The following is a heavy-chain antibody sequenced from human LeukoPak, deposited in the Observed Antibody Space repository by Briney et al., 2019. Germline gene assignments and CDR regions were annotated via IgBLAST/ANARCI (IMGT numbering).Heavy chain of an antibody. J-gene: IGHJ3*01. CDR1: GFTFSTYW. V-gene: IGHV3-7*05. Sequence: GGSLRLSCAASGFTFSTYWMSWVRLAPGKGLEWVSNINQDGSETFYVDSVKGRFTISRDNGKNSIFVQMDSLRAEDTAVYYCVRGFDGYFGFDLWGQGTMVTVSS. CDR2: INQDGSET. CDR3: VRGFDGYFGFDL. D-gene: IGHD5-24*01.